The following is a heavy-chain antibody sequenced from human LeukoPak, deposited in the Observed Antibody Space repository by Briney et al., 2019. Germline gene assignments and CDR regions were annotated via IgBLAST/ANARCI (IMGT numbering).Heavy chain of an antibody. CDR1: GGSISSYY. CDR3: ARVSLNSYGGVFYFDY. CDR2: IYYSGST. Sequence: SETLSLTCTVSGGSISSYYWSWIRQPPGKGLEWIGYIYYSGSTNYNPSLKSRVTISVDTSKNQLSLKLSSVAAADTAVYYCARVSLNSYGGVFYFDYWGQGTLVTVSS. J-gene: IGHJ4*02. V-gene: IGHV4-59*08. D-gene: IGHD4-23*01.